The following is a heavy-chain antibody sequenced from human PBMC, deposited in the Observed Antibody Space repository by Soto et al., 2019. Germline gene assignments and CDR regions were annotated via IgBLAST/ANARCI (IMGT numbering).Heavy chain of an antibody. Sequence: EVQLLESGGGLVQPGGSLRLSCAGSGFTFRNYAMSWVRQAPGKGLEWVPVISDSGGSTYYADSVKGRFTISRDNSKNTLYLQMNSLRGEDTAVYYCARGYPTNWFDPWGQGTLVTVSS. CDR2: ISDSGGST. J-gene: IGHJ5*02. V-gene: IGHV3-23*01. CDR1: GFTFRNYA. D-gene: IGHD3-16*02. CDR3: ARGYPTNWFDP.